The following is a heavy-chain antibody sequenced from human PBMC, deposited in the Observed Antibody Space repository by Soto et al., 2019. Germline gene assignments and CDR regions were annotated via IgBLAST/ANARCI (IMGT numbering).Heavy chain of an antibody. Sequence: SETLYLTSTVSGGSINISDYDFSWIRNPPGKGLEWIGYIYYSGSTYYNPSLKSRVTISVDTSKNHFSLKLSSVTAADTAVYYCVTESLSQLLPSNWFDPWAQGTLVTVSS. CDR2: IYYSGST. V-gene: IGHV4-30-4*01. CDR3: VTESLSQLLPSNWFDP. D-gene: IGHD2-2*01. CDR1: GGSINISDYD. J-gene: IGHJ5*02.